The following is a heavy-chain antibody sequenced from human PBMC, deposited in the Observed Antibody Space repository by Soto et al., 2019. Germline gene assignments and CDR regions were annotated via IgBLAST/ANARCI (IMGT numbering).Heavy chain of an antibody. CDR1: GYTFTSYA. Sequence: ASVKVSCKASGYTFTSYAMHWVRQAPGQRLEWMGWINAGNGNTKYSQKFQGRVTITRDKSTSTAYMELSSLRSEDTAVYYCARGTAAAVTNYYYYYGMDVWGQGTTVTVSS. V-gene: IGHV1-3*01. CDR3: ARGTAAAVTNYYYYYGMDV. CDR2: INAGNGNT. D-gene: IGHD6-13*01. J-gene: IGHJ6*02.